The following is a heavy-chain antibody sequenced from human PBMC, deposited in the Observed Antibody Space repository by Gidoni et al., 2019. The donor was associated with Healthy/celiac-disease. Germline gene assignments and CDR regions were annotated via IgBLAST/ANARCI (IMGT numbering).Heavy chain of an antibody. J-gene: IGHJ6*02. CDR2: ISSSSSYI. CDR1: GFTFSSYS. Sequence: EVQLVESGGGLVKPGGSLRLSCAASGFTFSSYSMNWVRQAPGKGLELVSSISSSSSYIYYADSVKGRFTISRDNAKNSLYLQMNSLRAEDTAVYYCARDVRDYDFWSGYSRDYYYGMDVWGQGTTVTVSS. CDR3: ARDVRDYDFWSGYSRDYYYGMDV. V-gene: IGHV3-21*01. D-gene: IGHD3-3*01.